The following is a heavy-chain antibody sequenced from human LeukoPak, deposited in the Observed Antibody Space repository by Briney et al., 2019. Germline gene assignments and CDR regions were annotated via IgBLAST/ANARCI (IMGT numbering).Heavy chain of an antibody. V-gene: IGHV1-2*02. D-gene: IGHD3-22*01. J-gene: IGHJ4*02. CDR2: INPNSGGT. CDR1: GYTFTGYY. Sequence: ASVKVSCKASGYTFTGYYMHWVRQAPGQGLEWMGWINPNSGGTKYAQKFQGRVTMTRDTSISTAYMELSRLRSDDTAVYYCTRTYYYDSSGNYFDYWGQGTLVTVSS. CDR3: TRTYYYDSSGNYFDY.